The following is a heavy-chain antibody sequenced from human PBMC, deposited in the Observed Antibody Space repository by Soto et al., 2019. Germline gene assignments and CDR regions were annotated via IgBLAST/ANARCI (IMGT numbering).Heavy chain of an antibody. CDR3: AKTDRKLPLWFTIGDV. J-gene: IGHJ6*02. CDR1: GFTFSTYG. CDR2: ISYDGNNK. D-gene: IGHD3-10*01. Sequence: QVQLVESGGGVVQPGRSLRLSCAASGFTFSTYGMHWVRQGPGRGLQCVAVISYDGNNKYYADSVKGRFTSSRDNSKNTLYLQMNSRRTEDTAVYYCAKTDRKLPLWFTIGDVWGQGTTVTVS. V-gene: IGHV3-30*18.